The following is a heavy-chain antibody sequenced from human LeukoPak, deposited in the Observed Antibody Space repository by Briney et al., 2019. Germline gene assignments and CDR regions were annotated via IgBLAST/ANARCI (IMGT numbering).Heavy chain of an antibody. J-gene: IGHJ4*02. CDR1: GYTFTSYG. Sequence: ASVKVSCKASGYTFTSYGISWVRQAPGQGLEWMGWISAYSGNTNYAQKLQGRVTMTTDTSTNTAYMELRSLRSDDTAVYYCAREGRTVAGTGFDYWGQGTLVTVSS. CDR3: AREGRTVAGTGFDY. CDR2: ISAYSGNT. D-gene: IGHD6-19*01. V-gene: IGHV1-18*01.